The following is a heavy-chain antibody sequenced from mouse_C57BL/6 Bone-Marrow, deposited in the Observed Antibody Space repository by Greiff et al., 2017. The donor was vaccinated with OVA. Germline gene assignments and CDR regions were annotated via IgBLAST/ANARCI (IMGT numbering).Heavy chain of an antibody. J-gene: IGHJ2*01. Sequence: EVKLMESGGGLVKPGGSLKLSCAASGFTFSSYAMSWVRQTPEKRLEWVATISDGGSYTYYPDNVKGRFTISRDNAKNNLYLQMSHLKSEDTAMYYWARALITTVVATLDYWGQGTTLTVSS. D-gene: IGHD1-1*01. V-gene: IGHV5-4*03. CDR2: ISDGGSYT. CDR1: GFTFSSYA. CDR3: ARALITTVVATLDY.